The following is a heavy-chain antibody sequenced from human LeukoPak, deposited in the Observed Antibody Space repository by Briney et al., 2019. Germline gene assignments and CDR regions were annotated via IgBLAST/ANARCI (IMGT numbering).Heavy chain of an antibody. CDR3: AKADSRKMATILTGFDY. V-gene: IGHV3-23*01. CDR1: GFTFSSYA. CDR2: ISGSGGST. J-gene: IGHJ4*02. D-gene: IGHD5-24*01. Sequence: GSLRLSCAASGFTFSSYAMSWVRQAPWKGLEWVSAISGSGGSTYYADSVKGRFTISRDISKNTLSLEMNILRAEHPALSSHAKADSRKMATILTGFDYWGQGTLVTVSS.